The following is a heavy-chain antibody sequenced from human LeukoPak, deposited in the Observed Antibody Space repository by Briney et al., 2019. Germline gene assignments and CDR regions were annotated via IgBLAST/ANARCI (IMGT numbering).Heavy chain of an antibody. CDR2: IYYSGST. D-gene: IGHD3-9*01. V-gene: IGHV4-59*01. CDR3: ARVGRGGGFRDILTGYWGSRANYGMDV. Sequence: SATLSLTCTVSGGSISSYYWSWIRQPPGKGLEWIGYIYYSGSTNYNPSLKSRVTISVDTSKNQFSLKLSSVTAADTAVYYCARVGRGGGFRDILTGYWGSRANYGMDVWGQGTTVTVSS. CDR1: GGSISSYY. J-gene: IGHJ6*02.